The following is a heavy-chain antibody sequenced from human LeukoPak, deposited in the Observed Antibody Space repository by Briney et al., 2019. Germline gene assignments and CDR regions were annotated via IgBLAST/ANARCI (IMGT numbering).Heavy chain of an antibody. D-gene: IGHD3-16*01. Sequence: GGSLRLSCAASGFTFSSYAMTWVRQAPGKGLEWVANINEDGSQIYYVGSVKGRFTVSRDNARDSLYLQMTSLRVEDTAIYYCARDATRGGDFDYWGQGTLVTVSS. J-gene: IGHJ4*02. V-gene: IGHV3-7*01. CDR2: INEDGSQI. CDR3: ARDATRGGDFDY. CDR1: GFTFSSYA.